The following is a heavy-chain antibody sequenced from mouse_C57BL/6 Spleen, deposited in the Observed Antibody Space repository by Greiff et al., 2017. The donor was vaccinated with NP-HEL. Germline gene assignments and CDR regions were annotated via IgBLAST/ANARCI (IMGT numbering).Heavy chain of an antibody. CDR2: ISSGSSTI. D-gene: IGHD1-1*01. CDR1: GFTFSDYG. Sequence: DVMLVESGGGLVKPGGSLKLSCAASGFTFSDYGMHWVRQAPEKGLEWVAYISSGSSTIYYADTVKGRFTISRDNAKNTLFLQMTSLRSEDTAMYYCARGSYGSRNAMDYWGQGTSVTVSS. CDR3: ARGSYGSRNAMDY. V-gene: IGHV5-17*01. J-gene: IGHJ4*01.